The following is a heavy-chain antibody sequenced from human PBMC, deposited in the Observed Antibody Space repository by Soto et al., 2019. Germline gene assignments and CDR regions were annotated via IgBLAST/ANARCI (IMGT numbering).Heavy chain of an antibody. CDR2: ISSSSSYI. J-gene: IGHJ6*03. CDR3: ARDSKIFVDSEGDGYYYYYYMDI. D-gene: IGHD3-3*01. Sequence: GESLKISCAASGFTFSSYSMNWVRQAPGKGLEWVSSISSSSSYIYYADSVKGRFTISRDNAKNSLDLQMNSLRAEDTAVYYCARDSKIFVDSEGDGYYYYYYMDIWGKGTTVTVSS. CDR1: GFTFSSYS. V-gene: IGHV3-21*01.